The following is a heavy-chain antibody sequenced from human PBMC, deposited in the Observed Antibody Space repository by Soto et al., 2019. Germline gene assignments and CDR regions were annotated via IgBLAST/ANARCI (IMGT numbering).Heavy chain of an antibody. CDR1: GFTFSTYS. D-gene: IGHD2-2*02. V-gene: IGHV3-21*01. CDR3: AREYTAWPLAYGLDV. Sequence: SGGSLRLSCVDSGFTFSTYSINWVRQAPGKGLEWVSSISSRSDIYYADSVKGRFTISRDNAKNSVSLQMNSLRAEDTAVYYCAREYTAWPLAYGLDVWGQGTTVTVSS. J-gene: IGHJ6*02. CDR2: ISSRSDI.